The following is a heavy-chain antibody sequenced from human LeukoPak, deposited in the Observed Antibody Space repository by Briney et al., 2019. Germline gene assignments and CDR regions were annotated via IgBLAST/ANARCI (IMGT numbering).Heavy chain of an antibody. CDR3: ASGYSYGYDY. Sequence: GSLRLSCAASGFTFSSFSMSWVRQAPGKGLEWIGRIYTSGSTNYNPSLKSRVTMSVDTSKNQFSLKLSSVTAADTAVYYCASGYSYGYDYWGQGTLVTVSS. V-gene: IGHV4-4*07. CDR2: IYTSGST. D-gene: IGHD5-18*01. CDR1: GFTFSSFS. J-gene: IGHJ4*02.